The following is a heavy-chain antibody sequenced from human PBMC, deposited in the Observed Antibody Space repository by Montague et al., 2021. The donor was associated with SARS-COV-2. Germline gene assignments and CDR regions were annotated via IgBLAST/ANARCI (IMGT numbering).Heavy chain of an antibody. V-gene: IGHV6-1*01. CDR2: TFYRSKWYN. D-gene: IGHD5-18*01. CDR3: ARDTRIQLWFDRDYYYGMDV. J-gene: IGHJ6*02. Sequence: CAISGDSVSSHSAAWNWIRQSPPRGLEWLGRTFYRSKWYNDYAVSVKSRITINPDTSKNQFSLQLNSVTPGDTAVYYCARDTRIQLWFDRDYYYGMDVWGQGTTVTVSS. CDR1: GDSVSSHSAA.